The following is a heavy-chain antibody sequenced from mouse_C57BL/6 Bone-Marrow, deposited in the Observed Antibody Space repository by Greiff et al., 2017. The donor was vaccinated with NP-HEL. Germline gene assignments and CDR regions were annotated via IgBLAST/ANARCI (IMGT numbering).Heavy chain of an antibody. J-gene: IGHJ4*01. CDR2: IYPGNSDT. V-gene: IGHV1-5*01. CDR3: TITTVVPHAMDY. D-gene: IGHD1-1*01. Sequence: VHVKQSGTVLARPGASVKMSCKTSGYTFTSYWMHWVKQRPGQGLEWIGAIYPGNSDTSYNQKFKGKAKLTAVTSASTAYMELSSLTNEDSAVYYCTITTVVPHAMDYWGQGTSVTVSS. CDR1: GYTFTSYW.